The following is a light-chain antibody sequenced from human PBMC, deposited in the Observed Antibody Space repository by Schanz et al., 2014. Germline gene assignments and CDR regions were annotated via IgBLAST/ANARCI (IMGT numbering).Light chain of an antibody. Sequence: QSALTQPPSASGSPGQSVTISCTGTSSDVGGYKYVSWYQQHPGKAPKLMIYEVSKRPSGVPDRFSASKSGNTASLTVSGLQAEDEADYYCCSYAGSSTWVFGGGTKVTVL. CDR1: SSDVGGYKY. CDR3: CSYAGSSTWV. J-gene: IGLJ3*02. CDR2: EVS. V-gene: IGLV2-8*01.